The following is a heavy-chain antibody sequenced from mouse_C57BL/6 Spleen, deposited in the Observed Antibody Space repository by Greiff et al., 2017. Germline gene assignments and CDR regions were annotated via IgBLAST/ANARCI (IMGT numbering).Heavy chain of an antibody. CDR1: GFTFSSYA. CDR2: ISDGGSYT. Sequence: DVKLVESGGGLVKPGGSLKLSCAASGFTFSSYAMSWVRQTPEKRLEWVATISDGGSYTYYPDNVKGRFTISRDNAKNNLYLQMSHLKSEDTAMYYCAREIIGYYYGSPYAMDYWGQGTSVTVSS. D-gene: IGHD1-1*01. CDR3: AREIIGYYYGSPYAMDY. J-gene: IGHJ4*01. V-gene: IGHV5-4*01.